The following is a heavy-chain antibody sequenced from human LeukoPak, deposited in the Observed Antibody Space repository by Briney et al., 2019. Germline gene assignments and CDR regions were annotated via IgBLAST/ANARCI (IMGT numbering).Heavy chain of an antibody. CDR2: IGSSGSTV. CDR3: AKDMDYDSSVPDY. D-gene: IGHD3-22*01. CDR1: GFSFSSYE. J-gene: IGHJ4*02. V-gene: IGHV3-48*03. Sequence: GGSLRLSCAASGFSFSSYEMNWVRQAPGKGLEWVSYIGSSGSTVYYADSVKGRFTISRDNAKNSLYLQMNSLRAEDTALYYCAKDMDYDSSVPDYWGQGTLVTVSS.